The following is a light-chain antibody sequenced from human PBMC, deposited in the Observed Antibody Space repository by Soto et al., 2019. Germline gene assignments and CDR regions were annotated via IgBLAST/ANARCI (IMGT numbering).Light chain of an antibody. CDR1: NSEGCGYNY. J-gene: IGLJ1*01. V-gene: IGLV2-14*01. CDR3: SCYISSATLYV. CDR2: EVS. Sequence: QSALNQAASGSGSPGQAITISCTGNNSEGCGYNYVSWYQQHPDKAPKLMIYEVSSRPSGVSGRFSGSKSGNTASLTISSLRAEDEADYYCSCYISSATLYVFGTGTKVTV.